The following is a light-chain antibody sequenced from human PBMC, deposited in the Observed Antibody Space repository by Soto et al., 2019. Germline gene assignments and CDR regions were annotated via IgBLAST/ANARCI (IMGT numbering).Light chain of an antibody. CDR3: QSYDSGLSVI. CDR2: DNS. V-gene: IGLV1-40*01. Sequence: QSVLTQPPSVSGAPGQRVTISCTGSGSTFGAGYDVHWYQQLPGSAPKLLISDNSNRPSGVPGRFSGSKSGTSASLAISGLQAEDEADYYCQSYDSGLSVIFGGGTKVTVL. J-gene: IGLJ2*01. CDR1: GSTFGAGYD.